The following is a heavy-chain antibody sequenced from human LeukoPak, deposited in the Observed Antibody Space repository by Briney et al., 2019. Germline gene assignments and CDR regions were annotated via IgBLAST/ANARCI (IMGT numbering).Heavy chain of an antibody. D-gene: IGHD4/OR15-4a*01. CDR3: ARRAGAYSHPYDY. V-gene: IGHV3-53*01. Sequence: GGSLRLSCTVSGFTVSSNSMSWVRQAPGKGLEWVSFIYSDNTHYSDSVKGRFTISRDNSKNTLYLQMNSLRAEDTAVYYCARRAGAYSHPYDYWGQGTLSPSPQ. J-gene: IGHJ4*02. CDR1: GFTVSSNS. CDR2: IYSDNT.